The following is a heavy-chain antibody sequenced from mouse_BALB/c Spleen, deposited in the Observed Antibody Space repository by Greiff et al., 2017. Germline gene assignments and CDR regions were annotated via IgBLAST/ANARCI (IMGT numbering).Heavy chain of an antibody. J-gene: IGHJ2*01. CDR2: ISYSGST. Sequence: EVQLQESGPGLVKPSQSLSLTCTVTGYSITSDYAWNWIRQFPGNKLEWMGYISYSGSTSYNPSLKSRISITRDTSKNQFFLQLNSVTTEDTATYYCARVEYYFDYWGQGTTLTVSS. CDR3: ARVEYYFDY. CDR1: GYSITSDYA. V-gene: IGHV3-2*02.